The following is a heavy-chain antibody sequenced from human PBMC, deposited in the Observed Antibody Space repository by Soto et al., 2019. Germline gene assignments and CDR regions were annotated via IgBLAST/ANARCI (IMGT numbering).Heavy chain of an antibody. J-gene: IGHJ5*02. CDR3: GRTYIRGIADFDH. D-gene: IGHD6-13*01. CDR2: ISGDGGTI. Sequence: SGGSLRLSCAASGFTFSSFFMHWVRQVPGEGLEWVSRISGDGGTISYADSVKGRFTISRENAKNTLYLQMNSLRDEDTAVSCCGRTYIRGIADFDHWGQGTLVTVSS. CDR1: GFTFSSFF. V-gene: IGHV3-74*01.